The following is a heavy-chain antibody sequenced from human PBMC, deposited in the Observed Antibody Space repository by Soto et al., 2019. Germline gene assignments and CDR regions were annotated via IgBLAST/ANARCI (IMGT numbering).Heavy chain of an antibody. D-gene: IGHD6-13*01. Sequence: GESLKISCKGSGYSFTSYWISWVRPMPGKGLEWMGRIDPSDSYTNYSPSFQGHVTISADKSISTAYLQWSSLKAPDTAMYYCARQATYSRVIDYWGQGTLVTVSS. CDR1: GYSFTSYW. V-gene: IGHV5-10-1*01. CDR2: IDPSDSYT. J-gene: IGHJ4*02. CDR3: ARQATYSRVIDY.